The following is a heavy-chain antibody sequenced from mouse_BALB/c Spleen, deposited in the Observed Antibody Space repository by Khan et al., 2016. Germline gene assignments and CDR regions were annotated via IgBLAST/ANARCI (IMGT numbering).Heavy chain of an antibody. V-gene: IGHV3-1*02. CDR3: ARYYYGGAPWFAY. Sequence: EVQLQESGPDLVKPSQPLSLTCTVTGFSITSDYSWHWIRQFPGNKLEWMGYIHYSGSTNYNPSLQSRISITRDTSKNQCFLQLNSVTTEDTATFSCARYYYGGAPWFAYWGQGTLVTVSA. J-gene: IGHJ3*01. CDR2: IHYSGST. D-gene: IGHD1-1*01. CDR1: GFSITSDYS.